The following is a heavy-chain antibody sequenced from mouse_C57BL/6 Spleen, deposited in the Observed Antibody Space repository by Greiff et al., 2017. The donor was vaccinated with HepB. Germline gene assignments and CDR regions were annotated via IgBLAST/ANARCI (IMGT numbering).Heavy chain of an antibody. CDR3: ARSPTYDYDVGYFDV. J-gene: IGHJ1*03. V-gene: IGHV3-8*01. CDR1: GYSITSDY. D-gene: IGHD2-4*01. Sequence: EVKLQESGPGLAKPSQTLSLTCSVTGYSITSDYWNWIRKFPGNKLEYMGYISYSGSTYYNPSLKSRISITRDTSKNQYYLQLNSVTTEDTATYYCARSPTYDYDVGYFDVWGTGTTVTVSS. CDR2: ISYSGST.